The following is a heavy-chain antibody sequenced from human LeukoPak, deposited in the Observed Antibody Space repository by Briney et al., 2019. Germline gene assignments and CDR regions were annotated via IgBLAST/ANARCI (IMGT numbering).Heavy chain of an antibody. J-gene: IGHJ6*03. Sequence: PSETLSLTCTVSGGSISSTSYYWGWIRQPPGKGLEWIGSIYYSGVTYYNPSLMSRVTISVDSSKNQFSLKLTSVTAADTAVYYCARDFSSSSSVYYYYYMDVWGKGTTVTVTS. V-gene: IGHV4-39*07. CDR2: IYYSGVT. CDR1: GGSISSTSYY. D-gene: IGHD6-6*01. CDR3: ARDFSSSSSVYYYYYMDV.